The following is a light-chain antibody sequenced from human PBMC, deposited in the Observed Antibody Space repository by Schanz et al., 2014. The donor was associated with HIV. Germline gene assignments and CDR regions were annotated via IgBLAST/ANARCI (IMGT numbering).Light chain of an antibody. Sequence: DIQMTQSLSSLSASVGDRVTITCRASQGIGNSLAWYQQKPGKVPSLLIYAASTLQFGVPSRFGGSGSGTDFTLTISSLQPEDFATYYCQQANSFPITFGQGTRLEIK. CDR3: QQANSFPIT. J-gene: IGKJ5*01. CDR2: AAS. CDR1: QGIGNS. V-gene: IGKV1-27*01.